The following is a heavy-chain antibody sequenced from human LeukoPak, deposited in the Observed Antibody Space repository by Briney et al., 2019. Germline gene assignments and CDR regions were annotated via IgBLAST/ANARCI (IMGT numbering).Heavy chain of an antibody. Sequence: SETLSLTCTVSGGSISNSNWWSWVRQPPGKGLEWIGEIYHSGSTNYNPSLKSRVTISVDKSKNQFSLKLSSVTAADTAVYHCARQDTAFASDIWGQGTMVTVSS. D-gene: IGHD5-18*01. CDR3: ARQDTAFASDI. CDR1: GGSISNSNW. J-gene: IGHJ3*02. CDR2: IYHSGST. V-gene: IGHV4-4*02.